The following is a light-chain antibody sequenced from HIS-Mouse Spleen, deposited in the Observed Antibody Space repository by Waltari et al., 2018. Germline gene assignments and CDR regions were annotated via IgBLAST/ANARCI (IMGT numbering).Light chain of an antibody. CDR3: QQYGSSPQT. Sequence: ELVLTQSPGTLSLSPGARATLSCRASQSVSSSYLAWYQQKPGQAPRLLIYGASSRATGIPDRFSGSGSGTDFTLTISRLEPEDFAVYYCQQYGSSPQTFGQGTKLEIK. V-gene: IGKV3-20*01. CDR1: QSVSSSY. CDR2: GAS. J-gene: IGKJ2*01.